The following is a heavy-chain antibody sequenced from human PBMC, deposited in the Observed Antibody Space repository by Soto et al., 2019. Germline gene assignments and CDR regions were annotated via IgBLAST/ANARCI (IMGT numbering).Heavy chain of an antibody. J-gene: IGHJ4*02. D-gene: IGHD2-2*01. CDR2: ISYRGNIR. CDR1: GFTFSDFD. CDR3: VKEAQRASRLEM. Sequence: QVQLVESGGGVVQPGRSLRLSCSASGFTFSDFDMHWVRQAPGKGLEWMAVISYRGNIRNYVESVKGRFTISRDNSRNQRLLQIDNLRHDDTGTYYCVKEAQRASRLEMWGQASRVIVSS. V-gene: IGHV3-30*18.